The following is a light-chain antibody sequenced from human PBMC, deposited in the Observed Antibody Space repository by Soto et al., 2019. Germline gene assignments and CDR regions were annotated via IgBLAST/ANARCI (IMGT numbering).Light chain of an antibody. J-gene: IGKJ3*01. CDR3: RPGDRT. CDR2: AAS. CDR1: QSISSY. Sequence: DIQMTQSPSSLSASVGDRVTITCRASQSISSYLNWYQQKPGKAPKLLIYAASSLQSGVPSRFSGSGSGTDFTLTISSLQPEDFATYYCRPGDRTFGPGTKVDIK. V-gene: IGKV1-39*01.